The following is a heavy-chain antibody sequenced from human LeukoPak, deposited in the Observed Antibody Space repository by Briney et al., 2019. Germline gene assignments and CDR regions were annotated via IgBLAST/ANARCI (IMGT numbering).Heavy chain of an antibody. V-gene: IGHV3-48*03. D-gene: IGHD1-26*01. Sequence: PGGSLRLSCAASGFTFSSYEMNWARQAPGKGLEWISYISSSGSTIYYADSVKGRFTISRDNAKNSLYLQMNSLRAEDTAVYYCARDFGSYYGSAFDIWGQGTMVTVSS. CDR1: GFTFSSYE. J-gene: IGHJ3*02. CDR3: ARDFGSYYGSAFDI. CDR2: ISSSGSTI.